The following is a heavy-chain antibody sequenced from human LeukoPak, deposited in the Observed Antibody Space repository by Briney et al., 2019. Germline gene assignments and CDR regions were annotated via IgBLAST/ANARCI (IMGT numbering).Heavy chain of an antibody. V-gene: IGHV4-39*07. Sequence: SETLSLTCSVSGGSISSSSYYWGWIRQPPGKGLEWIGSVHDTGSTFYNPSLKSRVTISLDTSKNQFSLKLSSVTAADTAVYYCARDATSYSYYLDYWGQGSLVTVSS. CDR3: ARDATSYSYYLDY. CDR2: VHDTGST. CDR1: GGSISSSSYY. D-gene: IGHD4-11*01. J-gene: IGHJ4*02.